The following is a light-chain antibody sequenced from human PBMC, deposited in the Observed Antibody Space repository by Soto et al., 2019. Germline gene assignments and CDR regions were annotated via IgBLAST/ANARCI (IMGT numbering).Light chain of an antibody. CDR3: QQYGGSPYT. CDR1: QSVSRSY. V-gene: IGKV3-20*01. Sequence: EIALTQSPGTLSLSPGERATLSCRASQSVSRSYLAWYQQKPGQAPRLLIYGASSRATGIPDRFSGSGSGTDFTLTISRLEPEDFAVYYCQQYGGSPYTFGQGTKLEIK. CDR2: GAS. J-gene: IGKJ2*01.